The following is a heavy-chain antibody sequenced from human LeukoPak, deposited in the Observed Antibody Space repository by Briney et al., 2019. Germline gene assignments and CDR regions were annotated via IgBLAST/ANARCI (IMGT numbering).Heavy chain of an antibody. V-gene: IGHV3-30*18. J-gene: IGHJ4*02. CDR1: GFTFSSYG. Sequence: GGSLRLSCAASGFTFSSYGMHWVRQAPGKGLEWLAVISYDGSNNYYADSVKGRFTISRGNSMHTVFLQMNSLRAEDTAVYYCAKGSGGSYYGYFDYWGQGTLVTVSS. D-gene: IGHD1-26*01. CDR2: ISYDGSNN. CDR3: AKGSGGSYYGYFDY.